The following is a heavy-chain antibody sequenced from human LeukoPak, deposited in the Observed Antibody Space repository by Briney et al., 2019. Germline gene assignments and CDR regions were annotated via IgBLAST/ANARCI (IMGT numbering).Heavy chain of an antibody. J-gene: IGHJ4*02. CDR3: ATLGGQRQQWLAHSGY. D-gene: IGHD6-19*01. V-gene: IGHV1-69*13. Sequence: SVKASCKASGGTFSSYAISWVRQAPGQGLEWMGGIIPIFGTANYAQKFQGRVTITADESTSTAYMELSSLRSEDTAVYYCATLGGQRQQWLAHSGYWGQGTLVTVSS. CDR2: IIPIFGTA. CDR1: GGTFSSYA.